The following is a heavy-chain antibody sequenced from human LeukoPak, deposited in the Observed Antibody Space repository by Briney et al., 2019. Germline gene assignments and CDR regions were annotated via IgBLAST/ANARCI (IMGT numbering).Heavy chain of an antibody. Sequence: ASVKVSCKVSGYTLTELSMHWARQAPGKGLERMGGFDPEDGETIYAQKFQGRVTMTEDTSTDTAYMELSSLRSEDTAVYYCATATPLKYYYDSIGYYYWGQGTLVTVSS. D-gene: IGHD3-22*01. J-gene: IGHJ4*02. CDR2: FDPEDGET. CDR1: GYTLTELS. CDR3: ATATPLKYYYDSIGYYY. V-gene: IGHV1-24*01.